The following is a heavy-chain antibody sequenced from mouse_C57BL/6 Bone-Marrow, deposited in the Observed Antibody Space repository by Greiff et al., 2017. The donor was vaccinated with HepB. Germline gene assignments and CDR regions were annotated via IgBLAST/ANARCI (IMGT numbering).Heavy chain of an antibody. D-gene: IGHD1-1*01. CDR2: ISDGGSYT. V-gene: IGHV5-4*01. Sequence: DVQLQESGGGLVKPGGSLKLSCAASGFTFSSYAMSWVRQTPEKRLEWVATISDGGSYTYYPDNVKGRFTISRDNAKNNLYLQMSHLKSEDTAMYYCARDGPGSSPFDYWGQGTTLTVSS. J-gene: IGHJ2*01. CDR1: GFTFSSYA. CDR3: ARDGPGSSPFDY.